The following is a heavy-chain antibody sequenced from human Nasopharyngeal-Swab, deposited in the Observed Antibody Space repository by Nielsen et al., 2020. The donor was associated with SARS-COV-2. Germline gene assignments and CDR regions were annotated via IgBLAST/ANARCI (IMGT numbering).Heavy chain of an antibody. CDR1: GFTFSSYW. V-gene: IGHV3-7*05. J-gene: IGHJ5*02. D-gene: IGHD6-19*01. CDR3: ARIGGIAVAADGFDH. CDR2: IKQDGSEK. Sequence: GESLKISCAASGFTFSSYWMSWVRQALGKGLGWVANIKQDGSEKYYVDSVKGRFTISRDNAKNSLYLQMNSLRAEDTAVYYCARIGGIAVAADGFDHWGQGTLVTVSS.